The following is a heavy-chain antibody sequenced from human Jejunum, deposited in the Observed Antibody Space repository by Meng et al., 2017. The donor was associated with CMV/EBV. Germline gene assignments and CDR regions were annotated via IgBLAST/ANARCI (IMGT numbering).Heavy chain of an antibody. J-gene: IGHJ4*02. CDR2: INPRNGGT. CDR1: GYTFINYH. D-gene: IGHD3-16*02. V-gene: IGHV1-46*01. CDR3: ARDLSSDPTSYYTPDY. Sequence: GYTFINYHMHWVRQAPGRGLEWLGIINPRNGGTANVQKFQAKITMTRDTSTNTFYIVLRSLGTEDTAVYFCARDLSSDPTSYYTPDYWGQGTLVTSPQ.